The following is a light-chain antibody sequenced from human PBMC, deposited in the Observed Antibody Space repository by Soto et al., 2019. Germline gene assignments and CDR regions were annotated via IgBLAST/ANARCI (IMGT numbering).Light chain of an antibody. CDR2: RAS. CDR1: QSISSW. Sequence: DIQMTQSPSTLSASVGDRVTITCRASQSISSWLAWYQQKPGKAPNLLIYRASNLESGVPSRFSGSGSGTEFTLTISSLQPEDFATYYCQQYNSYSPATFGQGTKVEIK. V-gene: IGKV1-5*03. J-gene: IGKJ1*01. CDR3: QQYNSYSPAT.